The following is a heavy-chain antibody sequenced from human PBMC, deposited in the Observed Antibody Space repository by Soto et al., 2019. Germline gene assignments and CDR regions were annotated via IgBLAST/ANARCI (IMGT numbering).Heavy chain of an antibody. V-gene: IGHV3-23*01. CDR2: ISGSGGST. CDR3: APRSGGWSLY. D-gene: IGHD6-19*01. Sequence: PGGSLRLSCAASGFTFSSYAMSWVRQAPGKGLVWVSAISGSGGSTYYADSVKGRFTISRDNSKNTLYLQMNSLRAEDTAVYYCAPRSGGWSLYWGQGTLVTVSS. CDR1: GFTFSSYA. J-gene: IGHJ4*02.